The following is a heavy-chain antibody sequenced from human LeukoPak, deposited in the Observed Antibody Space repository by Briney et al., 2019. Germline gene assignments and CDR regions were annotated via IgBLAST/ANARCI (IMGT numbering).Heavy chain of an antibody. CDR1: GYTFTSYG. Sequence: ASVKVSCKASGYTFTSYGISWVRQAPGQGLEWMGWISAYNGNTNYAQKLQGRVTMTTDTSTSTAYMELRSLRSDDTAVYYCAKGRRRGWLAQEYFDYWGQGTLVTVSS. J-gene: IGHJ4*02. CDR2: ISAYNGNT. V-gene: IGHV1-18*01. CDR3: AKGRRRGWLAQEYFDY. D-gene: IGHD6-19*01.